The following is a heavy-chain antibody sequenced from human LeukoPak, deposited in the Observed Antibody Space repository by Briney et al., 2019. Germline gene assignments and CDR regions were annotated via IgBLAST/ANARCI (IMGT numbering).Heavy chain of an antibody. CDR2: LQRDGGNQ. CDR3: ARDRGYTYGHPFDY. CDR1: AFTFSSYG. V-gene: IGHV3-33*01. D-gene: IGHD5-18*01. J-gene: IGHJ4*02. Sequence: QPGRSLRLSCAASAFTFSSYGMRWVRQPPGKGLEWVTLLQRDGGNQHYADSVKGRFTVSRDNSKNTLYLQMDSLRAEDTAVYYCARDRGYTYGHPFDYWGQGTLVTVSS.